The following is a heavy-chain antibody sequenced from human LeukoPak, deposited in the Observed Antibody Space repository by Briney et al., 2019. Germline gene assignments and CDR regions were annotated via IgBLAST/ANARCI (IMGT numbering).Heavy chain of an antibody. CDR2: INTGNGNT. CDR1: GYTFTNYA. V-gene: IGHV1-3*03. D-gene: IGHD6-13*01. CDR3: ARSQHRREYSSSWYVGISEYNWFDP. Sequence: ASVKVSCKASGYTFTNYAMHWVRQAPGQRLEWMGWINTGNGNTKYSQEFQGRVTITRDTSANTAYMELSSLRSEDMAVYYCARSQHRREYSSSWYVGISEYNWFDPWGQGTLVTVSS. J-gene: IGHJ5*02.